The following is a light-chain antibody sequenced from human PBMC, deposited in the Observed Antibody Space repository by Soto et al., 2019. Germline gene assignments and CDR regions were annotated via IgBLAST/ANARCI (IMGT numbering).Light chain of an antibody. V-gene: IGLV2-14*01. CDR3: SSYTSSSTLGYA. CDR1: SSDVGGYNY. CDR2: EVS. J-gene: IGLJ1*01. Sequence: ALTQPASVSGSPGQSITISCTGTSSDVGGYNYVSWYQHHPGKAPKLMIYEVSNRPSGVSNRFSGSKSGNTASLTISGLQAEDEADYYCSSYTSSSTLGYAFGTGTKVTVL.